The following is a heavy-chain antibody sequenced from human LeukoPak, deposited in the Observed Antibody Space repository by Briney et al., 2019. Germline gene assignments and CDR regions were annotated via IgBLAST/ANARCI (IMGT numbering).Heavy chain of an antibody. CDR3: ARDAYGGRPDY. J-gene: IGHJ4*02. CDR2: INGDGSKT. Sequence: QSGGSLRLSCAASGFTFSTYWMHWVRQAPGKGLVWVSRINGDGSKTNYADSVKGRFTISRDNAKNTLYLEMNSLRAEDTAVFYCARDAYGGRPDYWGQGTLVTVSS. CDR1: GFTFSTYW. V-gene: IGHV3-74*01. D-gene: IGHD4/OR15-4a*01.